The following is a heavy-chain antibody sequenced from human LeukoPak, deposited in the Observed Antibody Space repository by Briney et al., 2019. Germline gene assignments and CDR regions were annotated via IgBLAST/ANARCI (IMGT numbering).Heavy chain of an antibody. CDR3: AKGLNSGTYRYFDY. V-gene: IGHV3-23*01. J-gene: IGHJ4*02. D-gene: IGHD1-26*01. Sequence: PGGSLRLSCAASGFTFSNYAMNWVRQAPGKGLEWVSVISGSGGYTKYADSVKGRFTISRDNSKNTLNLQMNSLRAEDTALYYCAKGLNSGTYRYFDYWGQGTLVTVSS. CDR1: GFTFSNYA. CDR2: ISGSGGYT.